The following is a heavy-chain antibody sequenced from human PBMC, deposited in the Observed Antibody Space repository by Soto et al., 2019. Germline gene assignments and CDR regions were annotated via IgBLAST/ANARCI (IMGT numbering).Heavy chain of an antibody. CDR3: TALIVQSVYGDWVDP. J-gene: IGHJ5*02. D-gene: IGHD4-17*01. V-gene: IGHV3-73*01. Sequence: GGSLRLSCAASGFTFSGSAMHWVRQASGKGLEWVGRIRSKANSYATAYAASVKGRFTISRDDSKNTAYLQMNSLKTEDTAVYYCTALIVQSVYGDWVDPWGQGTLVTVSS. CDR1: GFTFSGSA. CDR2: IRSKANSYAT.